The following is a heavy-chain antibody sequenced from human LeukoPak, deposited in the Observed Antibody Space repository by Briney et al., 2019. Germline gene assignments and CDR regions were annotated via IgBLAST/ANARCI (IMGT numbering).Heavy chain of an antibody. CDR3: ARGGGGSYYGHY. V-gene: IGHV1-3*01. D-gene: IGHD1-26*01. J-gene: IGHJ4*02. Sequence: ASVKVSCKASGYTFTSYAMHWVRQAPGQRLEWMGWINAGNGNTKYSQKFQGRVTITRDTSASTAYMELSSLRSEDTAVYYCARGGGGSYYGHYWGQGTLVTVSS. CDR2: INAGNGNT. CDR1: GYTFTSYA.